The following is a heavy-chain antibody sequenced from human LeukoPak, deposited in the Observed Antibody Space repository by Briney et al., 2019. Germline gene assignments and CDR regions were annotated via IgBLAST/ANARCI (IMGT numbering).Heavy chain of an antibody. Sequence: KPSETLSLTCTVSGGSISSYYWGWIRQPPGKGLEWIGSIYYSGSTYYNPSLKSPVTISVDTSKNQFSLKLSSVTAADTAMYYCAREPPPYCSGGSCLVDWGQGTLVTVSS. V-gene: IGHV4-39*07. CDR1: GGSISSYY. CDR3: AREPPPYCSGGSCLVD. J-gene: IGHJ4*02. D-gene: IGHD2-15*01. CDR2: IYYSGST.